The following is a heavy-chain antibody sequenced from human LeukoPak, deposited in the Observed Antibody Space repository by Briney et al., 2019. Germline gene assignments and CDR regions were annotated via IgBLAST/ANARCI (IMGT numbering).Heavy chain of an antibody. D-gene: IGHD3-10*01. J-gene: IGHJ4*02. CDR2: ISAYNGNT. CDR3: ARAPLVYANDY. Sequence: GASVKVSCKASGYTLTSYGISWVRQAPGQGLEWMGWISAYNGNTNDAQRLRGRVTMTTDTSTSTAYMELRSMRSDDTAVYYCARAPLVYANDYWGQGTLVTVSS. CDR1: GYTLTSYG. V-gene: IGHV1-18*01.